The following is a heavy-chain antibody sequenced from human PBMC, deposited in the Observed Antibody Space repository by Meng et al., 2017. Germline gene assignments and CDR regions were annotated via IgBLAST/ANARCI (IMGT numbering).Heavy chain of an antibody. V-gene: IGHV3-33*01. D-gene: IGHD6-13*01. CDR2: IWYDGSNK. J-gene: IGHJ3*02. CDR3: ARDVVAAAAPGAFDI. Sequence: GESLKISCAASGFTFSSYGMHWVRQAPGKGLEWVAVIWYDGSNKYYADSVKGRFTISRDNSKNTLYLQMNSLRAEDTAVYYCARDVVAAAAPGAFDIWGQGTMVTVSS. CDR1: GFTFSSYG.